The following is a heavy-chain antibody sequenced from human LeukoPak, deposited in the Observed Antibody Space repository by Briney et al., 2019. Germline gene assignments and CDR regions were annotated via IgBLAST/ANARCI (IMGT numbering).Heavy chain of an antibody. CDR2: IKQDGSEK. D-gene: IGHD2-21*02. V-gene: IGHV3-7*01. Sequence: ETLSLTCTVSGYSISSGYYWGWVRQPPGKGLEWVANIKQDGSEKYYVDSVKGRFTISRDNAKNSLYLQMNSLRAEDTAVYYCARVSGDFYYFDYWGQGTLVTVSS. CDR3: ARVSGDFYYFDY. CDR1: GYSISSGYY. J-gene: IGHJ4*02.